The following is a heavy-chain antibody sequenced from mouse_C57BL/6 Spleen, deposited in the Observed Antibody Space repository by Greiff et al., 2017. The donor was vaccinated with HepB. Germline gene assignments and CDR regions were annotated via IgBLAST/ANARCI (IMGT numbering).Heavy chain of an antibody. CDR2: IYPRSGNT. CDR3: ARWGYDYDGGGFDY. Sequence: VQLQQSGAELARPGASVKLSCKASGYTFTSYGISWVKQRTGQGLEWIGEIYPRSGNTYYNEKFKGKATLTADKSSSTAYMELRSLTSEDSAVYFCARWGYDYDGGGFDYWGQGTTLTVSS. CDR1: GYTFTSYG. D-gene: IGHD2-4*01. V-gene: IGHV1-81*01. J-gene: IGHJ2*01.